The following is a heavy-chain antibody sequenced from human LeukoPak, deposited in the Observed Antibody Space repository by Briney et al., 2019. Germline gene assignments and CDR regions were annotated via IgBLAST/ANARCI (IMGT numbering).Heavy chain of an antibody. CDR2: VSNNGGST. J-gene: IGHJ4*02. CDR3: VRSVTTLSDFHN. CDR1: EFTLSSYI. D-gene: IGHD4-17*01. Sequence: GGSLRLSCLASEFTLSSYIMHWVRQAPGKGLEYVSAVSNNGGSTYYADSVKGRFTISRDNSKNTLYLQMNSLRPEDTAVYYCVRSVTTLSDFHNWGQGTLVTVSS. V-gene: IGHV3-64D*09.